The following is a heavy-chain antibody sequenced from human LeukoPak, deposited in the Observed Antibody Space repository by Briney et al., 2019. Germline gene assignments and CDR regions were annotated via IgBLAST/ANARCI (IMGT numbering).Heavy chain of an antibody. D-gene: IGHD2-15*01. CDR2: ISSSSSYI. V-gene: IGHV3-21*01. CDR1: GFTFSSYS. J-gene: IGHJ4*02. CDR3: ARDRCSGGSCYSFDY. Sequence: GGSLRLSCAASGFTFSSYSMNWVRQAPGKGLEWVSSISSSSSYIYYADSVKGRFTISRDNAKNSLYLQMNSLRAEDTAVYYCARDRCSGGSCYSFDYWGQGSLVTVSS.